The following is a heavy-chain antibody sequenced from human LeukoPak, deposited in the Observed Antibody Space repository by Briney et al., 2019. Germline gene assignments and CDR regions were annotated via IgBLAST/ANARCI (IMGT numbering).Heavy chain of an antibody. V-gene: IGHV3-21*01. CDR1: GFTFSSYS. Sequence: GGSLRLSCAASGFTFSSYSMNWVRQAPGKGLEWVSSISSSSSYIYYADSVKGRFTISRDNAKNSLYLQLNSLRAEDMAVYYCAREGITATADYWGQGTLVTVSS. CDR3: AREGITATADY. J-gene: IGHJ4*02. CDR2: ISSSSSYI. D-gene: IGHD6-13*01.